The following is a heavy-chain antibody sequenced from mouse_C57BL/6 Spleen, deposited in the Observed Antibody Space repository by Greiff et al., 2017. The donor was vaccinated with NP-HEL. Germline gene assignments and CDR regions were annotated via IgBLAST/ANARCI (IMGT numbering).Heavy chain of an antibody. CDR1: GYAFSSYW. D-gene: IGHD2-3*01. CDR3: ARIYDGYYVYFDY. V-gene: IGHV1-80*01. J-gene: IGHJ2*01. Sequence: VQLQQSGAELVKPGASVKISCKASGYAFSSYWMNWVKQRPGKGLEWIGQIYPGDGDTNYNGKFKGKATLTADKSSSTAYMQLSSLTSEDSAVYFCARIYDGYYVYFDYWGQGTTLTVSS. CDR2: IYPGDGDT.